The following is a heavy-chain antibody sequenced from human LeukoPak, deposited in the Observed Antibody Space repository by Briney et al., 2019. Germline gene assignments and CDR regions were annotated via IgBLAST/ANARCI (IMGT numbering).Heavy chain of an antibody. Sequence: SETLSLTCTVSGDSINNGHSYWSWIHQPAGEGLEWIGRISTSGYTSYNPSLKSRVSISLDKSNNQFSLNLTSVTAADTAVYYCARAVSVGGYCSGGSCYSNWFDPWGQGTLVTVSS. CDR1: GDSINNGHSY. CDR3: ARAVSVGGYCSGGSCYSNWFDP. V-gene: IGHV4-61*02. CDR2: ISTSGYT. J-gene: IGHJ5*02. D-gene: IGHD2-15*01.